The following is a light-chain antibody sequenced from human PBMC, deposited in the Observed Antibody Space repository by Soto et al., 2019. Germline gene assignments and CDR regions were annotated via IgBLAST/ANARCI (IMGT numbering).Light chain of an antibody. CDR1: NIGSKT. CDR3: QVWDSSSDHVV. CDR2: DNR. V-gene: IGLV3-21*02. Sequence: SYELTQPPSVSVAPGQTARITCGGNNIGSKTVHWYQQKPGQAPVLVVYDNRDRPSGIPERFSGSNSGNTATLTISRVEAGDEADYHCQVWDSSSDHVVFGGGTQLTVL. J-gene: IGLJ2*01.